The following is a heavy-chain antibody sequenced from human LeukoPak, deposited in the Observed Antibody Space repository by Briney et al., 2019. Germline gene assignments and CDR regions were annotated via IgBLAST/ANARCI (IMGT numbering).Heavy chain of an antibody. J-gene: IGHJ4*02. CDR3: AKDPYGPTTSDFDY. Sequence: PGGSLRLSCAASGFTFSNYGMHWVRQAPGKGLEWVAVIWHDGSNKYYADSVKGRFTISRDNSKNTLYLQMNSLRAEDTAVYYCAKDPYGPTTSDFDYWGQGTLVTVSS. CDR2: IWHDGSNK. D-gene: IGHD1-14*01. CDR1: GFTFSNYG. V-gene: IGHV3-33*06.